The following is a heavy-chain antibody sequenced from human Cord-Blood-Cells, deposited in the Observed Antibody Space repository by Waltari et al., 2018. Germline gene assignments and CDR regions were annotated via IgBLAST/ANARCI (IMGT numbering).Heavy chain of an antibody. CDR2: IYYSAST. CDR3: ARHADGYCSGGSCYYFDY. D-gene: IGHD2-15*01. V-gene: IGHV4-39*01. Sequence: QLQLQESGPGLVKPSETLSLTCTVSGGSISSSSYYWGWIRQPPGKGLEWIGSIYYSASTYYNPSLKSRVTMSVDTSKNQFSLKLSSVTAADTAVYYCARHADGYCSGGSCYYFDYWGQGTLVTVSS. CDR1: GGSISSSSYY. J-gene: IGHJ4*02.